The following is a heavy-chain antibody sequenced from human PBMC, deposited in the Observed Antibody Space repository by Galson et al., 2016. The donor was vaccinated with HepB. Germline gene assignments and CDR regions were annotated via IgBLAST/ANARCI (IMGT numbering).Heavy chain of an antibody. CDR1: GFIFSTYS. CDR2: ISRGSAYR. V-gene: IGHV3-21*01. J-gene: IGHJ3*02. D-gene: IGHD6-19*01. Sequence: SLRLSCAASGFIFSTYSMNWVRQAPGKGLEWVSSISRGSAYRYYADSVKGRFTISRDSAKKSLYLQMNSLRAEDTAVYYCARMRYSSGWLDGFDIRGQGTMVTVSS. CDR3: ARMRYSSGWLDGFDI.